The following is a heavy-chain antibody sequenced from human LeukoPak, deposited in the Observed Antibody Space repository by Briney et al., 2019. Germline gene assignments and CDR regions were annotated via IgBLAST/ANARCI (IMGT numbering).Heavy chain of an antibody. Sequence: SETLSLTCTVSGGSISSYYWSWIRQPPGKGLEWIGYIYYTGSTNYNPSLKSRVTISVGTSKTQFSLKLSSVTAADTAVYYCARAGDYGGTSFDYWAREPWSPSPQ. CDR2: IYYTGST. D-gene: IGHD4-23*01. V-gene: IGHV4-59*01. J-gene: IGHJ4*02. CDR3: ARAGDYGGTSFDY. CDR1: GGSISSYY.